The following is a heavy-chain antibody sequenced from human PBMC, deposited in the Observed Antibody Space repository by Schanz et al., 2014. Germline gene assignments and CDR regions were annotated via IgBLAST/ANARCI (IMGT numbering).Heavy chain of an antibody. D-gene: IGHD6-6*01. V-gene: IGHV3-30*04. Sequence: QVVLMESGGGVVRPGRSVRLSCVASGFTFRSYGMHWVRQAPGKGLEWVAHISFDGGKTYYADSVKGRFTISRDNTKNKLFLQINNLRPEDTAMYFCARVGRDYISSSGLDSLHYWGQGSLVTVS. CDR2: ISFDGGKT. J-gene: IGHJ4*02. CDR1: GFTFRSYG. CDR3: ARVGRDYISSSGLDSLHY.